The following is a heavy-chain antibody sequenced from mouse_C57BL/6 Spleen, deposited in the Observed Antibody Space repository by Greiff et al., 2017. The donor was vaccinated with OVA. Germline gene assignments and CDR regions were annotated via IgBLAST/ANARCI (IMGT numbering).Heavy chain of an antibody. Sequence: QVQLQQSGAELVKPGASVKLSCKASGYTFTEYTIHWVKQRSGQGLEWIGWFYPGSGSIKYNEKFKDKATLTADKSSSTVYMELSRLTSEDSAVXFGARQKTVYGSSRWYFDVWGTGTTVTVSS. J-gene: IGHJ1*03. D-gene: IGHD1-1*01. CDR1: GYTFTEYT. CDR2: FYPGSGSI. V-gene: IGHV1-62-2*01. CDR3: ARQKTVYGSSRWYFDV.